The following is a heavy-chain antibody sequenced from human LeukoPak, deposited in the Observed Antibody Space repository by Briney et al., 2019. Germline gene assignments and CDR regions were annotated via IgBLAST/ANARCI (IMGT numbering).Heavy chain of an antibody. Sequence: GASVKVSCKASGYTFTSYDINWVRQATGQGREWMGWMNPNSGNTGYAQKFQGRVTMTRNTSISTAYMELSSLRSEDTAVYYCARGFARFKSPGYYDNSGPSYWGQGTLVTVSS. D-gene: IGHD3-22*01. V-gene: IGHV1-8*01. CDR2: MNPNSGNT. CDR1: GYTFTSYD. CDR3: ARGFARFKSPGYYDNSGPSY. J-gene: IGHJ4*02.